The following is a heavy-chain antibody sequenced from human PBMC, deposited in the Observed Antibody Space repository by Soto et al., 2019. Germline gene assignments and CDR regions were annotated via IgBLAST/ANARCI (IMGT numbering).Heavy chain of an antibody. CDR1: GFTVSSYD. J-gene: IGHJ5*02. V-gene: IGHV3-23*01. D-gene: IGHD6-19*01. CDR3: ANALYRGGSNVFEP. Sequence: EVLLLESGGGLVQLGGSLRLSCAASGFTVSSYDMSWVRQAPGKGLEWVSAISDRDAGTYYTDSVRGRFTISRDSSKNTLYLQMNSLRAEDTAVYYCANALYRGGSNVFEPWGQGTLVTVS. CDR2: ISDRDAGT.